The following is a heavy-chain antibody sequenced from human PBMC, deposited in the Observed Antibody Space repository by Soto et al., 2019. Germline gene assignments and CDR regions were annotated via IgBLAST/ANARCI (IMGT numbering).Heavy chain of an antibody. CDR1: GYTFTSYG. CDR3: ARDLTPNYYDSIGYYVGISGAAFDI. J-gene: IGHJ3*02. D-gene: IGHD3-22*01. CDR2: ISAYNGNT. V-gene: IGHV1-18*01. Sequence: ASVKVSCKASGYTFTSYGISWVRQAPGQGLEWMGWISAYNGNTNYAQKLQGRVTMTTDTSTSTAYMELRSLRSDDTAVYYCARDLTPNYYDSIGYYVGISGAAFDIWGQGKMVTV.